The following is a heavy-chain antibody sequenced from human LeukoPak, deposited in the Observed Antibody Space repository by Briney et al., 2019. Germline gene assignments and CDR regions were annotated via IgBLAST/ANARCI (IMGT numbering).Heavy chain of an antibody. CDR3: ARASDYDFWSGSAEKFDY. CDR1: GFTFSSYW. Sequence: GGSLRLSGAASGFTFSSYWMSWVRQAPGKGLEWVANIKQDGSEKYYVDSVKGRFTISRDNAKNSLYLQMNSLRAEDTAVYYCARASDYDFWSGSAEKFDYWGQGTLVTVSS. CDR2: IKQDGSEK. V-gene: IGHV3-7*01. J-gene: IGHJ4*02. D-gene: IGHD3-3*01.